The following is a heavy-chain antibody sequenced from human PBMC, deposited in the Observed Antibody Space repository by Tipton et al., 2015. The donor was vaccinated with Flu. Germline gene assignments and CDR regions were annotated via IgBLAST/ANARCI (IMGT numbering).Heavy chain of an antibody. V-gene: IGHV3-49*04. D-gene: IGHD3-22*01. J-gene: IGHJ4*02. CDR2: IRSQDYGGTT. Sequence: SLRLSCAASGFNFGDCAISWVRQAPGKGLEWVGFIRSQDYGGTTDYATSVKGRFTISRDDSKNIAYLQMNYVDTEDTAVYYCTRVGRGRSGNYYYLDYWGQGTLATVSS. CDR3: TRVGRGRSGNYYYLDY. CDR1: GFNFGDCA.